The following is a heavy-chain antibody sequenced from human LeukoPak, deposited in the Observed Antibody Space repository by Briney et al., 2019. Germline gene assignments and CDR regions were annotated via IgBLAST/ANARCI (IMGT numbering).Heavy chain of an antibody. D-gene: IGHD2-2*02. Sequence: SETLSLTCTVSGGSISSGDYYWSWIRQPPGKGLEWIGYIYYSGSTYYNPSLKSRVTISVDTSKNQFSLKLSSVTAADTAVYYCARDRGGYCSSTSCYTEGAFDIWGQGTMVTVSS. CDR3: ARDRGGYCSSTSCYTEGAFDI. V-gene: IGHV4-30-4*08. CDR1: GGSISSGDYY. J-gene: IGHJ3*02. CDR2: IYYSGST.